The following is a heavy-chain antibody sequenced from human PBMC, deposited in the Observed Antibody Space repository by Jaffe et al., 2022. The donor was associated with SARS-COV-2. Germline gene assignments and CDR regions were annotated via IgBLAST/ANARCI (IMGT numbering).Heavy chain of an antibody. CDR2: ISESGIST. CDR3: AMGLGDLSSDD. Sequence: EVQLLESGGGLVQPGGSLRLSCAASGFTFSRYIMTWVRQAPGKGLEWVAGISESGISTYYADFVKGRFTISRDNSKNTLYLQMNSLRAEDTAVYYCAMGLGDLSSDDWGHGTLVTVSS. CDR1: GFTFSRYI. V-gene: IGHV3-23*01. D-gene: IGHD3-16*02. J-gene: IGHJ4*01.